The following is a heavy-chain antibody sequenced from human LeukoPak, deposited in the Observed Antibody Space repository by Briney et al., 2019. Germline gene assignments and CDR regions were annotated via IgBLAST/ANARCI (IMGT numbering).Heavy chain of an antibody. V-gene: IGHV4-59*01. Sequence: SETLSLTCTVSGVSISSYYWSWIRKPPVTGLDLIGYIYYSGSTNYNPSLKSRVTISVDTSKNQFSLKLSSVTAADTAVYYCARVRAPKYYFDYWGQGTLVTVSS. CDR2: IYYSGST. CDR1: GVSISSYY. CDR3: ARVRAPKYYFDY. J-gene: IGHJ4*02.